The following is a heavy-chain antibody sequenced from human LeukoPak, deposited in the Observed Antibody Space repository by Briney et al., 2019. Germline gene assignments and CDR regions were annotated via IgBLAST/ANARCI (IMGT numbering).Heavy chain of an antibody. D-gene: IGHD4-17*01. V-gene: IGHV1-2*06. CDR3: ASRAGDSAPFGF. Sequence: ASVKVSCKASGYTFTGYYIQWVRQAPGQGLEWMGRINPSSGVTFSTQRFQGRVTMTRDTSINTAYVELSRLTFDDTAIYYCASRAGDSAPFGFWGQGTLVIVSS. J-gene: IGHJ4*02. CDR1: GYTFTGYY. CDR2: INPSSGVT.